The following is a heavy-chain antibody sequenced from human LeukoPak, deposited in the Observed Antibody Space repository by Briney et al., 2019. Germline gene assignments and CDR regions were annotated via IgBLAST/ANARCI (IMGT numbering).Heavy chain of an antibody. CDR1: GVSFSGYY. D-gene: IGHD3-10*01. CDR2: INHSGST. Sequence: SETLSLTCAVYGVSFSGYYWSWLRQPPGKGLEGSGEINHSGSTNYNPSLKSRVTISVDTSKNQFSLKLSSVTAADTAVYYCARGQRFSRGVIPYYYYGMDVWGKGTTVTVSS. CDR3: ARGQRFSRGVIPYYYYGMDV. V-gene: IGHV4-34*01. J-gene: IGHJ6*04.